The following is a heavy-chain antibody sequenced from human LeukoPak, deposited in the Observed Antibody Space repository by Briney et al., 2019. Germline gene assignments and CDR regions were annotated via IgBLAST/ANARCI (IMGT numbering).Heavy chain of an antibody. Sequence: GGSLRLSCAASGFTSSSCAMSWVRQAPGKGLEWVSGISGGGGGTNYADSVKGRFTISRDNPKNTLYLEMNHLRVEDTAVYYCAKDRWEQWLGVSYYDYGMDVWGKGTTVTVSS. D-gene: IGHD6-19*01. CDR2: ISGGGGGT. J-gene: IGHJ6*04. V-gene: IGHV3-23*01. CDR3: AKDRWEQWLGVSYYDYGMDV. CDR1: GFTSSSCA.